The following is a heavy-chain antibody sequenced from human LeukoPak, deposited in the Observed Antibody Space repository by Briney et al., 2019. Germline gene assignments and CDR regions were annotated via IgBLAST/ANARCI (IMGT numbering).Heavy chain of an antibody. D-gene: IGHD3-22*01. CDR1: GFTVSSNY. V-gene: IGHV3-66*01. J-gene: IGHJ3*01. CDR3: ARAVHYYDSLGAAFDL. CDR2: IYSGGST. Sequence: PGGSLRLSCAASGFTVSSNYMSWVRQAPGKGLEWVSVIYSGGSTYYADSVEGRFTISRDNSKNTLYLQMNSLRAEDTAVYYCARAVHYYDSLGAAFDLWGQGTMVTVSS.